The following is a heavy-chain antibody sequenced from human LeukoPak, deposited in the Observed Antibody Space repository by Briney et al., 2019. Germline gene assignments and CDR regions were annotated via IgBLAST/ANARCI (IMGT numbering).Heavy chain of an antibody. D-gene: IGHD3-16*01. Sequence: PGGSLILSCAAPGFTFSSFGMHWVRQAPGKGLEWVALIWYDGSNKYYADSVKGRFTISRDNSKNTLYLQMNSLRAEDTTVYYCARELGGGVPTHYGMDVWGQGTTVTVSS. CDR3: ARELGGGVPTHYGMDV. CDR2: IWYDGSNK. V-gene: IGHV3-33*01. CDR1: GFTFSSFG. J-gene: IGHJ6*02.